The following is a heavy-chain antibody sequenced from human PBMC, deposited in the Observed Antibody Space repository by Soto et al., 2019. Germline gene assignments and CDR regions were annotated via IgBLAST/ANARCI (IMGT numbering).Heavy chain of an antibody. D-gene: IGHD1-26*01. CDR3: ARDRERDAFDI. J-gene: IGHJ3*02. CDR2: INPNSGGT. Sequence: GASVKVSCKASGYTFTGYYMHWVRQAPGQGLEWMGWINPNSGGTNYALKFQGWVTMTRDTSISTAYMELSRLRSDDTAVYYCARDRERDAFDIWGQGTMVTVSS. CDR1: GYTFTGYY. V-gene: IGHV1-2*04.